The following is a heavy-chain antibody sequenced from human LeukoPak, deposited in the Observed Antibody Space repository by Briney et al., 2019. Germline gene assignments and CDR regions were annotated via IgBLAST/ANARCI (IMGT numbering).Heavy chain of an antibody. Sequence: GGTLRLSCAASGFTFSTYGMNWVRQAPGKGLEWVSAVSGSGGSTYYADSVKGRFTISRDNSKNTLYLQMNSLRAEDTAVYYCAKDVKGLTMVRGVIISIDYWGQGTLVTVSS. CDR2: VSGSGGST. D-gene: IGHD3-10*01. CDR1: GFTFSTYG. V-gene: IGHV3-23*01. J-gene: IGHJ4*02. CDR3: AKDVKGLTMVRGVIISIDY.